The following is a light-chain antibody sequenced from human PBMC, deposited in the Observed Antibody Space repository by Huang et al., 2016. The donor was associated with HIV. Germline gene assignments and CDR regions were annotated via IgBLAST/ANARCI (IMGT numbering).Light chain of an antibody. CDR3: QESDTWPRLT. J-gene: IGKJ4*01. V-gene: IGKV3-11*01. CDR1: QSVSHN. Sequence: IVLTQTPASLSLSAGERATPSYRASQSVSHNLAWYQHKPGQPPRLLIYGASRRATDIPASFNGSGSGTDFTLTISSLEAEDSALYYCQESDTWPRLTLGGGTKVEIK. CDR2: GAS.